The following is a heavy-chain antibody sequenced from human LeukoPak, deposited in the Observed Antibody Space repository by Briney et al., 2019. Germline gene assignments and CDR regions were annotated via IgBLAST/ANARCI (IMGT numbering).Heavy chain of an antibody. Sequence: GGSLRLSCAASGFTFSSYWMHWVRQAPGKGLVWVSRINTDGSSTSYADSVKGRFTISRDNAKNTLYLQMNSLRAEDTAVYYCARGDYAHYYYYYMDVWGKGTTVTVSS. V-gene: IGHV3-74*01. CDR3: ARGDYAHYYYYYMDV. CDR1: GFTFSSYW. J-gene: IGHJ6*03. CDR2: INTDGSST. D-gene: IGHD4-17*01.